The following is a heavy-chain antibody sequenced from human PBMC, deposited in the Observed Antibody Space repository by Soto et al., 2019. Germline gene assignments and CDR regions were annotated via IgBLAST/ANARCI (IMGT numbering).Heavy chain of an antibody. CDR3: AKGGETRHYYYAMDV. J-gene: IGHJ6*02. D-gene: IGHD3-10*01. CDR2: ISGSGSST. Sequence: EVQLLESEGGLVQPGKSLRLSCAASGFTFTNYAMSWVRQAPGKGLEWVSAISGSGSSTYYADSVKGRFTISRDNLKKMVYLQRTNPGAKDPAKFYCAKGGETRHYYYAMDVWGQGTTVTVSS. V-gene: IGHV3-23*01. CDR1: GFTFTNYA.